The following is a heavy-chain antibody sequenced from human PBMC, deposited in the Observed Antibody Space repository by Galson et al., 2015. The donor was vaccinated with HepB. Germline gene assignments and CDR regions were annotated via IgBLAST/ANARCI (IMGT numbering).Heavy chain of an antibody. CDR3: AKGLDNYYYQYMDV. CDR2: ISWDGGRT. J-gene: IGHJ6*03. Sequence: SLRLSCAASGFTFDDYVMHWVRQAPGMGLEWVSLISWDGGRTDYADSVEGRFIISRDNSKNSLYLQMDSLRTEDTALYFCAKGLDNYYYQYMDVWGKGTTVTVSS. CDR1: GFTFDDYV. V-gene: IGHV3-43*01. D-gene: IGHD6-19*01.